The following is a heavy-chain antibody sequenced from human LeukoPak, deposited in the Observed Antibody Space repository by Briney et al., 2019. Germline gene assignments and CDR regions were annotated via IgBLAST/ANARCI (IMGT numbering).Heavy chain of an antibody. J-gene: IGHJ6*03. CDR2: ISSSSSYI. CDR1: GFTFSSYS. Sequence: RAGGSLRLSCAASGFTFSSYSMNWVRQATGKGLEWVSSISSSSSYIYYADSVKGRFTISRDNAKNSLYLQMNSLRAEDTAVYYCARAHTIFGVVIYYYYYMDVWGKGTTVTVSS. D-gene: IGHD3-3*01. CDR3: ARAHTIFGVVIYYYYYMDV. V-gene: IGHV3-21*01.